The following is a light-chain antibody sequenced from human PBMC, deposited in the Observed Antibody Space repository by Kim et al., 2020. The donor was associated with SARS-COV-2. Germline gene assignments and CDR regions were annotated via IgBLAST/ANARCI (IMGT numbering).Light chain of an antibody. V-gene: IGLV2-14*03. CDR2: DVS. Sequence: QSALTQPASASGSPGQSITISCTGTGSDVGGYNYVSWYQHRPGKAPQLIIYDVSERPSGVSDRFSGSKSGDTASLTVSGFQAEDEADYHCSSYTSSDTWVFGGGTQLTVL. CDR1: GSDVGGYNY. J-gene: IGLJ3*02. CDR3: SSYTSSDTWV.